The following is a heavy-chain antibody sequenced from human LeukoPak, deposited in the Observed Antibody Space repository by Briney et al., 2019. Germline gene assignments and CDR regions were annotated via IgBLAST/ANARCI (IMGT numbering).Heavy chain of an antibody. CDR1: GYTSTDLY. V-gene: IGHV1-2*02. Sequence: ASVKVSCKASGYTSTDLYIHWVRQAPGQGLEWMGFIRSNTGGTSYAQKFQGRVTMTRDTSISTAYMELSGLTSDDTAVYFCARHNYDFDFDYWGQGTLVTVSS. J-gene: IGHJ4*02. D-gene: IGHD4-11*01. CDR2: IRSNTGGT. CDR3: ARHNYDFDFDY.